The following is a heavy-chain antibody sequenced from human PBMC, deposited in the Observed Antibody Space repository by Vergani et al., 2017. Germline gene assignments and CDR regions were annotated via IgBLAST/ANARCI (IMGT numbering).Heavy chain of an antibody. CDR2: ISSSSSYI. V-gene: IGHV3-21*01. J-gene: IGHJ6*03. D-gene: IGHD3-3*01. CDR1: GFTFSSYS. CDR3: ARSAIFGVVIYGYMDV. Sequence: EVQLVESGGGLVKPGGSLRLSCAASGFTFSSYSMNWVRQAPGKGLEWVSSISSSSSYIYYADSVKGRFTISRDNAKNSLYLQMNSLRAEDTAVYYCARSAIFGVVIYGYMDVWGKGTTVTDSS.